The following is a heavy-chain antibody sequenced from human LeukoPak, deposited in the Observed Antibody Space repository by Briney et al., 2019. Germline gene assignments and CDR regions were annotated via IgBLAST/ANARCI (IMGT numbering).Heavy chain of an antibody. CDR3: ARDSFETDIDY. J-gene: IGHJ4*02. CDR2: IKEDGSEQ. CDR1: GFTFSSYW. V-gene: IGHV3-7*01. Sequence: PGGSLRLSCAASGFTFSSYWMSWVRQPPGKGLEWVANIKEDGSEQYYVDSLKGRFTISRDNAKNSLYLQMNSLRAEDTAVYYCARDSFETDIDYWGPGTLVTVSS. D-gene: IGHD1-14*01.